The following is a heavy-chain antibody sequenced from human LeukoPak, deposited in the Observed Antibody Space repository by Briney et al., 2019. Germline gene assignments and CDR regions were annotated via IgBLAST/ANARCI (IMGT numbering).Heavy chain of an antibody. Sequence: GGSLRLSCAASGFTFSSYGMTWVRQAPGKGLEWVSYISSSSSTIYYADSVKGRFTISRDNAKNSLYLQMNSLRAEDTAVYYCARDLSRYYNDYCGQGTLVTVSS. CDR3: ARDLSRYYNDY. V-gene: IGHV3-48*04. J-gene: IGHJ4*02. CDR2: ISSSSSTI. CDR1: GFTFSSYG.